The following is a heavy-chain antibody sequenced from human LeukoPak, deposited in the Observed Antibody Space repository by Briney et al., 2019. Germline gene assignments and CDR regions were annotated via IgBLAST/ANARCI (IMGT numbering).Heavy chain of an antibody. CDR2: INHSGST. J-gene: IGHJ5*02. Sequence: SETLSLTCAVYGGSFSGYYWSWIRQPPGKGLEWIGEINHSGSTNYNPSLKSRVTISVDTSKSQFSLKLSSVTAADTAVYYCATSNGNWFDPWGQGTLVTVSS. D-gene: IGHD4-11*01. CDR3: ATSNGNWFDP. V-gene: IGHV4-34*01. CDR1: GGSFSGYY.